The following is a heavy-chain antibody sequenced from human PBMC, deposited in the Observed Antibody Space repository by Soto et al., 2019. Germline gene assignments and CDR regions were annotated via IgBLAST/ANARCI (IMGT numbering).Heavy chain of an antibody. Sequence: SETLSLTCAVYGGSFSGYYWTWIRQPPGTGLEWIGYIYHSGSTYYNPSLKSRVTISVDRSKNQFSLKLSSVTAADTAVYYCASTDYSDSSGYSYWGQGTLVTVSS. V-gene: IGHV4-34*01. J-gene: IGHJ4*02. CDR1: GGSFSGYY. CDR2: IYHSGST. CDR3: ASTDYSDSSGYSY. D-gene: IGHD3-22*01.